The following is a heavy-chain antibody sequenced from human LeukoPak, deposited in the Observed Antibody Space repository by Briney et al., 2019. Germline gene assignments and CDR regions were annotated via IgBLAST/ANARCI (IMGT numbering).Heavy chain of an antibody. J-gene: IGHJ4*02. V-gene: IGHV4-59*01. CDR2: IYYSGST. CDR1: GDSISSNF. CDR3: ARKAANFDY. D-gene: IGHD2-15*01. Sequence: SETLSLTCTVSGDSISSNFWSWIRQPTGKGLEWIGYIYYSGSTKYNPSLKSRVTTSVDTSKNHISLKLTSVTAADTAVYYCARKAANFDYWGQGTLVTVSS.